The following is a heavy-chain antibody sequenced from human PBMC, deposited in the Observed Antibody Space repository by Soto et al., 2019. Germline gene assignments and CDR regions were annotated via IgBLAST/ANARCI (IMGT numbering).Heavy chain of an antibody. V-gene: IGHV1-69*13. D-gene: IGHD2-2*02. Sequence: ASVKVSCKASGGTFSSYAISWVRQAPGQGLEWMGGIIPIFGTANYAQKFQGRVTITADESTSTAYMELSSLRSEDTAVYYCARETYPAMDVWGQGTTVTVSS. J-gene: IGHJ6*02. CDR3: ARETYPAMDV. CDR1: GGTFSSYA. CDR2: IIPIFGTA.